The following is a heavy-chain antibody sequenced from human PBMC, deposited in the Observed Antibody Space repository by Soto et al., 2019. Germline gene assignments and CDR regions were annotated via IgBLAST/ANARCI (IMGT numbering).Heavy chain of an antibody. CDR1: GFPFGSYE. Sequence: EVQLVESGGGLVQPGGSLRLSCAASGFPFGSYEMHWVRQAPGKGLEWISYLGTSGTNILYADSVKGRFSISRDDAKNSLYLQMNSLRAEDTGVYYCASPQTKVPGDYWCQGTLVTVS. D-gene: IGHD2-2*01. CDR3: ASPQTKVPGDY. V-gene: IGHV3-48*03. J-gene: IGHJ4*02. CDR2: LGTSGTNI.